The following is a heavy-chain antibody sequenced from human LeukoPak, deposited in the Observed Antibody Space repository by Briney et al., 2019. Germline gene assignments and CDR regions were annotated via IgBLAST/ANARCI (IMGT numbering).Heavy chain of an antibody. D-gene: IGHD6-19*01. CDR2: INSDGSST. Sequence: HPGGSLRLSCAASGFTFSSYWMHWVRQAPGKGLVWVSRINSDGSSTNYADSVKGRFTISRDNAKNTLYLQMNSLRAEDTAVYYCARDYQWLVRDTKTRGFDYWGQGTLVTVSS. CDR3: ARDYQWLVRDTKTRGFDY. V-gene: IGHV3-74*01. CDR1: GFTFSSYW. J-gene: IGHJ4*02.